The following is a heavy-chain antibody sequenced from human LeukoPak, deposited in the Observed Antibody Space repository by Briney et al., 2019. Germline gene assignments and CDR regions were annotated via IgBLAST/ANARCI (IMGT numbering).Heavy chain of an antibody. CDR2: INSDGSST. D-gene: IGHD3-3*01. CDR1: GFTFSSYW. CDR3: ARDLIGYDFWSGYYIPLGYYYGVDV. V-gene: IGHV3-74*01. J-gene: IGHJ6*02. Sequence: GGSLRLSCAASGFTFSSYWMHWVRQAPGKGLVWVSRINSDGSSTSYADSVKGRFTISRDNAKNTLYLQMNSPRAEDTAVYYCARDLIGYDFWSGYYIPLGYYYGVDVWGQGTTVTVSS.